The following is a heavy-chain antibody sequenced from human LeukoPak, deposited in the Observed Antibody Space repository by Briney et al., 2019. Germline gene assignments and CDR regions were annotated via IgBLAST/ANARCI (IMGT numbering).Heavy chain of an antibody. CDR2: INPNSGGT. Sequence: GASVKVSCKASGYTFTSYYLHWVRQAPGQGLEWMGWINPNSGGTEYAQKFQGRVTMTRDTSISTAYMELNRLRSDDTAVYYCARGLVPRYYYYMDVWGKGTTVTVSS. D-gene: IGHD2-2*01. V-gene: IGHV1-2*02. CDR1: GYTFTSYY. J-gene: IGHJ6*03. CDR3: ARGLVPRYYYYMDV.